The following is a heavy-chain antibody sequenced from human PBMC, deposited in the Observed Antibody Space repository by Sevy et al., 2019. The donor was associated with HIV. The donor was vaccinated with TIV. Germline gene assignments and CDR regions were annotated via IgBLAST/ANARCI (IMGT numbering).Heavy chain of an antibody. J-gene: IGHJ4*02. CDR3: ARAYCSSGSCYSLAY. V-gene: IGHV1-18*01. CDR2: ISAHNGDT. CDR1: GYTFTSYR. Sequence: ASVKVSCKAYGYTFTSYRINWVRQAPGQGLEWMGWISAHNGDTNYAQKLQGRVTMITDTSTTTAYMELRSLTSDDTAVYYCARAYCSSGSCYSLAYWGQGTLVTVSS. D-gene: IGHD2-15*01.